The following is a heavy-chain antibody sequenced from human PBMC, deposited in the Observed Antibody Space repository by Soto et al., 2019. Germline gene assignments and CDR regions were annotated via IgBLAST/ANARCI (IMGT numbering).Heavy chain of an antibody. CDR3: AREGYSGSYPDGFYYYGMDV. CDR1: VGSVSSGSYY. J-gene: IGHJ6*02. Sequence: SETLSLTCTVSVGSVSSGSYYWSWIRQPAGKGLEWIGRIYTSGSTNYSPSLKSRVTMSVDTSKNQFSLKLSSVTAADTAVYYCAREGYSGSYPDGFYYYGMDVWGQGTTVTVSS. D-gene: IGHD1-26*01. CDR2: IYTSGST. V-gene: IGHV4-61*02.